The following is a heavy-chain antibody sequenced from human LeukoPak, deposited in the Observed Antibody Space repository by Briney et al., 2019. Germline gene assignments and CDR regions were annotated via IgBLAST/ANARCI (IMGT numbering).Heavy chain of an antibody. J-gene: IGHJ4*02. CDR3: ARDVKDYYGVY. V-gene: IGHV3-23*01. CDR2: ISGSGAKT. CDR1: GITFSNFA. Sequence: GGSLRLSCAASGITFSNFAMSWVRQAPGRGLEWVATISGSGAKTYYADSVKGRFTVSRDNSKNTLYLQMNSLRAEDTAVYYCARDVKDYYGVYWGQGTLVTVSS. D-gene: IGHD3-10*01.